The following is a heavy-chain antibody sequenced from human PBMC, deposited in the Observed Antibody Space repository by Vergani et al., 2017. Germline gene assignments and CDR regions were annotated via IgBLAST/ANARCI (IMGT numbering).Heavy chain of an antibody. CDR3: AHSWNFGRRDWFDS. J-gene: IGHJ5*01. CDR1: ESTFSDYN. CDR2: ISPKTGDT. V-gene: IGHV1-2*02. D-gene: IGHD1-26*01. Sequence: QVQLMQSGPVMKKPGGSMKVSCQASESTFSDYNIHWVRQAPGQGLQWMGWISPKTGDTDYLQRFQDRVTMTRDVSTKTVYLKMTRLTSNDTAIYYCAHSWNFGRRDWFDSWGPGTLVTVSS.